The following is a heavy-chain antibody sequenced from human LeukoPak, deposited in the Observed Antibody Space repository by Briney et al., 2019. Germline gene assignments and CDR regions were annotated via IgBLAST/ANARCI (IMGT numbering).Heavy chain of an antibody. J-gene: IGHJ4*02. D-gene: IGHD6-6*01. V-gene: IGHV1-69*05. CDR3: VRVNIAARGRIFDC. CDR1: GGTFSSYA. Sequence: GASVKVSCKASGGTFSSYAISWVRQAPGQGLEWMGRIIPIFGTANYAQKFQGRVTITTDESTSTAYMELSSLRSEDTAVYYCVRVNIAARGRIFDCWGQGTLVTVSS. CDR2: IIPIFGTA.